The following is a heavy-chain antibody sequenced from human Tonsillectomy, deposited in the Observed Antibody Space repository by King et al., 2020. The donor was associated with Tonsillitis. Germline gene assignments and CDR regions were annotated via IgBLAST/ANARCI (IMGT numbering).Heavy chain of an antibody. Sequence: VQLVESGGGLVKPGGSLRLSCAASGFTFSRYSMNWVRQAPGKGLEWVSSISSLTNYIYYADSVKGRFTISRDNAKNSLYLQMNSLRAEDTAVYYCARADGYRALDTFDIWGQGTMVAVSS. J-gene: IGHJ3*02. CDR2: ISSLTNYI. CDR1: GFTFSRYS. D-gene: IGHD5-18*01. CDR3: ARADGYRALDTFDI. V-gene: IGHV3-21*01.